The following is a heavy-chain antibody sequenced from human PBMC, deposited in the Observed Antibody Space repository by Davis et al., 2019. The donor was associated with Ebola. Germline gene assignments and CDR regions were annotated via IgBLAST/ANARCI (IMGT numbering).Heavy chain of an antibody. V-gene: IGHV3-53*05. D-gene: IGHD6-19*01. CDR2: IYDQST. J-gene: IGHJ4*02. CDR1: GFTFDNAW. CDR3: ATTQWLREFDN. Sequence: GGSLRLSCVASGFTFDNAWMTWVRQAPGKGLEWVSVIYDQSTAYADAVRGRFIISRDKSNNTLYLEMSNLRVDDTAVYYCATTQWLREFDNWGQGTLVTVSS.